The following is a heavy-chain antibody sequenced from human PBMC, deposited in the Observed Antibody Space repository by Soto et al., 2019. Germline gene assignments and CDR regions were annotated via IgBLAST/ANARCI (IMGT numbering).Heavy chain of an antibody. J-gene: IGHJ6*03. Sequence: ASVKVSCKASGGTFSSYTISWVRQAPGQGLEWMGRIIPILGIANYAQKFQGRVTITADKSTSTAYMELSSLRSEDTAVYYCARAPPTVTPGWYYYYYMDVWGKGTTVTVSS. D-gene: IGHD4-17*01. V-gene: IGHV1-69*02. CDR3: ARAPPTVTPGWYYYYYMDV. CDR2: IIPILGIA. CDR1: GGTFSSYT.